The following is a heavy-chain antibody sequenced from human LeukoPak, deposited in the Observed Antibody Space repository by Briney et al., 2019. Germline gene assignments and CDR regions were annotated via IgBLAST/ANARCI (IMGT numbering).Heavy chain of an antibody. CDR1: GFTFSSYA. CDR3: AKDGSYAAVGSQKIDWFDP. V-gene: IGHV3-23*01. CDR2: ISGSGGST. D-gene: IGHD1-26*01. Sequence: GGSLRLSCAASGFTFSSYAMSWVRQAPGKGLEWVSAISGSGGSTYYADSVKGWFTISRDNSKDTLYLQMNSLRAEDTAVYYCAKDGSYAAVGSQKIDWFDPWGQGTLVTVSS. J-gene: IGHJ5*02.